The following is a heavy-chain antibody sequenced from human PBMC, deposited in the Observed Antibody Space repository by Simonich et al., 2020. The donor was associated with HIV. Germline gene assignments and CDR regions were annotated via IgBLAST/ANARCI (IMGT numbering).Heavy chain of an antibody. D-gene: IGHD2-15*01. J-gene: IGHJ4*02. CDR3: ARFMGVAAQKYYFDY. V-gene: IGHV3-33*08. Sequence: QVQLVESGGGVVQPGRSLRLSCAASGFTFSSFGMHWVRQAPGKVVEGGAVIWYDGSNKYYADSVKGRFTISRDNSKNTLYLQMNSLRAEDTAVYYCARFMGVAAQKYYFDYWGQGTLVTVSS. CDR2: IWYDGSNK. CDR1: GFTFSSFG.